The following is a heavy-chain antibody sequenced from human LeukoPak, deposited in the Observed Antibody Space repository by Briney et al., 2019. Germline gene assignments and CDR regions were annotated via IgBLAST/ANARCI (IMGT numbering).Heavy chain of an antibody. Sequence: ASVKVSCKASGYTFTDYYMHWVRQAPGQGLEWMGWINPNSGGTNYAQKFQGRVTMTRDTSISTAYMELSRLRSDDTAVYYCARDPRNDYGDSRHYWGQGTLVTVSS. J-gene: IGHJ4*02. CDR2: INPNSGGT. CDR3: ARDPRNDYGDSRHY. CDR1: GYTFTDYY. V-gene: IGHV1-2*02. D-gene: IGHD4-17*01.